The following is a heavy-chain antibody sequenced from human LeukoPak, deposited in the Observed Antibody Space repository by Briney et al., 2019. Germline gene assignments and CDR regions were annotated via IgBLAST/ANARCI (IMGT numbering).Heavy chain of an antibody. CDR3: ARAKGVQYPWDPRKNYFDY. D-gene: IGHD2-2*01. V-gene: IGHV1-69*13. CDR1: GGTFSSYA. CDR2: IIPIFGTA. Sequence: SVKVSCKASGGTFSSYAISWVRQAPGQGLEWMGGIIPIFGTANYAQKFQGRVTITADESTSTAYMELSSLRSEDTAVYYCARAKGVQYPWDPRKNYFDYWGQGTLVTVSS. J-gene: IGHJ4*02.